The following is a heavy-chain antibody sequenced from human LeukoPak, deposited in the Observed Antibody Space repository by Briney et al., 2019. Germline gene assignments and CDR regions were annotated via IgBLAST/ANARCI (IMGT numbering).Heavy chain of an antibody. CDR1: GGSISSYY. CDR2: IYYSGST. V-gene: IGHV4-59*01. D-gene: IGHD6-13*01. Sequence: SETLSLTCTVSGGSISSYYWSWIRQPPGKGLEWIGYIYYSGSTNYNPSLKSRVTISVDTSKNQFSLKLSSVTAADTAVYYCARDRLAAADAFDIWGQGTMVTVS. J-gene: IGHJ3*02. CDR3: ARDRLAAADAFDI.